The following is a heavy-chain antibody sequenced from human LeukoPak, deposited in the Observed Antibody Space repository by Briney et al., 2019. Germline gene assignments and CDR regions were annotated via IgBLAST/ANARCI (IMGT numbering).Heavy chain of an antibody. CDR2: IKQDGSEK. CDR1: GFTFSSYW. D-gene: IGHD3-10*02. CDR3: AELGITMIGGV. V-gene: IGHV3-7*01. Sequence: GGSLRFSCAASGFTFSSYWMSWVRQAPGKGLEWVADIKQDGSEKYYVDSVKGRFTISRDNAKNSLYLQMNSLRAEDTAVYYCAELGITMIGGVWGKGTTVTISS. J-gene: IGHJ6*04.